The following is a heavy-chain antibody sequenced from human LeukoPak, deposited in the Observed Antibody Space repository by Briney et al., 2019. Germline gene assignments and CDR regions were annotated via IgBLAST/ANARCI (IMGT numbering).Heavy chain of an antibody. CDR2: IYTSGST. CDR1: GGSISSYY. Sequence: SETLSLTCTVSGGSISSYYWSWIRQPAGKGLEWIGRIYTSGSTNYNPSLKSRVTMSVDTSKNQFSLKLSSVTAADMAVYYCARDWLNYYDSSGYVDGMDVWGQGTTVTVSS. CDR3: ARDWLNYYDSSGYVDGMDV. V-gene: IGHV4-4*07. J-gene: IGHJ6*02. D-gene: IGHD3-22*01.